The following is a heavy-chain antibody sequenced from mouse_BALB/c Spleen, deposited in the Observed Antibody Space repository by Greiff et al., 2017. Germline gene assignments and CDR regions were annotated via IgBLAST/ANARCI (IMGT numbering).Heavy chain of an antibody. J-gene: IGHJ4*01. D-gene: IGHD2-14*01. Sequence: QVQLQQSGAELAKPGASVKMSCKASGYTFTSYWMHWVKQRPGLGLEWIGYINPSTGYTEYNQKFKDKATLTADKSSSTAYMQLSSLTSEDSAVYYCARGNYYRYNYYAMDYWGQGTSVTVSS. V-gene: IGHV1-7*01. CDR3: ARGNYYRYNYYAMDY. CDR2: INPSTGYT. CDR1: GYTFTSYW.